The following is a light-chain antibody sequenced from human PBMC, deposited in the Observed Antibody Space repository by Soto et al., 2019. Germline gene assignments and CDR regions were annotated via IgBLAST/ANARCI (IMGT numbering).Light chain of an antibody. J-gene: IGLJ2*01. CDR1: SSNIGSNT. Sequence: QSVLTQPPSASGTPGQRVSMSCSGSSSNIGSNTVNWYQQFPGTAPKLLIYYNNQRPSWVPDRFSGSKSGTSASLAISGLQSEDEAEYYCSTWDDSLNAVLFGGGTKLTVL. V-gene: IGLV1-44*01. CDR2: YNN. CDR3: STWDDSLNAVL.